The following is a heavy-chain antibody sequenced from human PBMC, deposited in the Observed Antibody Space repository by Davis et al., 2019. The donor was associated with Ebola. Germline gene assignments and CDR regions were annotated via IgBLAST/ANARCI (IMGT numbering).Heavy chain of an antibody. J-gene: IGHJ5*02. V-gene: IGHV3-53*01. CDR2: IYTGGTT. CDR1: GFTVSTNY. CDR3: ARRAYNGNWFDH. Sequence: GESLKISCLASGFTVSTNYMSWVRQAPGKGLEWVSLIYTGGTTYYADSLRGRFTISRDDSKNTVYLQMNSLRPEDTAVYFCARRAYNGNWFDHWGQGTLVTVS. D-gene: IGHD1-1*01.